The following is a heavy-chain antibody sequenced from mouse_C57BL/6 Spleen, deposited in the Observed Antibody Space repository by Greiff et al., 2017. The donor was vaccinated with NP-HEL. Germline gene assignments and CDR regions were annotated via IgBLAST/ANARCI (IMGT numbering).Heavy chain of an antibody. J-gene: IGHJ4*01. CDR1: GYTFTSYW. D-gene: IGHD1-1*01. V-gene: IGHV1-61*01. Sequence: QVQLQQSGAELVRPGSSVKLSCKASGYTFTSYWMAWVKQRPGHGLEWIGNIHPSASENRYTQKFKGKATLTVDKSSSTAYMQLSSLTSEDSAVYYCARYGSSSYAMDYWGQGTSVTVSS. CDR3: ARYGSSSYAMDY. CDR2: IHPSASEN.